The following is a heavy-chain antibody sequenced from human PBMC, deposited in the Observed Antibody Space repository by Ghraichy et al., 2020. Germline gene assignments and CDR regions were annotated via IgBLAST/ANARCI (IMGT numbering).Heavy chain of an antibody. J-gene: IGHJ5*02. CDR2: IGASGGPT. D-gene: IGHD2-15*01. CDR3: AKAWGYCSGGTCPSYNWFDP. V-gene: IGHV3-23*01. Sequence: GGSLRLSCAASGFSFSSYVMSWVRQAPGKGLEWVSTIGASGGPTYYADSVKGRFTISRDNSKSTVSLQMNSLGAEDTAVYYCAKAWGYCSGGTCPSYNWFDPWGQGTLVTVSS. CDR1: GFSFSSYV.